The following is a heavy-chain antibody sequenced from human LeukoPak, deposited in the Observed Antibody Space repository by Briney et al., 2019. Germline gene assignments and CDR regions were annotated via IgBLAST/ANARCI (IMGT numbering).Heavy chain of an antibody. J-gene: IGHJ4*02. Sequence: GGSLRLSCAASGFTFSSYSMNWVRQAPGKGLEWVSYISSSSSTIYYADSVKGRFTISRDNAKNSLYLQMNSLRAVDTAVYYCARDSYYDSTPQDYWGQGTLVTVSS. CDR2: ISSSSSTI. V-gene: IGHV3-48*04. CDR3: ARDSYYDSTPQDY. D-gene: IGHD3-22*01. CDR1: GFTFSSYS.